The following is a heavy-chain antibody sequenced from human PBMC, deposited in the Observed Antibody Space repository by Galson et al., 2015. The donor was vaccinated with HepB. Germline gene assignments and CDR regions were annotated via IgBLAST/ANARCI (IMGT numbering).Heavy chain of an antibody. CDR3: AGQKDAGCSSTSCPIYYYYYMDV. CDR2: ISAYNGNT. D-gene: IGHD2-2*01. Sequence: SVKVSCKASGYTFTSYGISWVRQAPGQGLEWMGWISAYNGNTNYAQKLQGRVTMTTDTSTSTAYMELRSLRSDDTAVYYCAGQKDAGCSSTSCPIYYYYYMDVWGKGTTVTVSS. V-gene: IGHV1-18*01. J-gene: IGHJ6*03. CDR1: GYTFTSYG.